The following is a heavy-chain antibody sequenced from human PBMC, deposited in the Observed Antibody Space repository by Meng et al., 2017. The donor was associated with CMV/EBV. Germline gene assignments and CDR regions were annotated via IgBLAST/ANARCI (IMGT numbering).Heavy chain of an antibody. V-gene: IGHV1-24*01. D-gene: IGHD6-19*01. Sequence: QVQLGPSGAEVKKPGASVTVACKVSGYTLTELAMHWVRQAPGKGLEWMGGFDPEDGETIYAQKFQGRVTMTEDTSTDTAYMELSSLRSEDTAVYYCATEIFGGWYSFDYWGQGTLVTVSS. J-gene: IGHJ4*02. CDR3: ATEIFGGWYSFDY. CDR1: GYTLTELA. CDR2: FDPEDGET.